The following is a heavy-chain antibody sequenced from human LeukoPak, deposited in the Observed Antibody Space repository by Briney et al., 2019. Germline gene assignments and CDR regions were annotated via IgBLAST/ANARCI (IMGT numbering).Heavy chain of an antibody. D-gene: IGHD4-17*01. Sequence: SETLSLTCTVSGGSISTYYWSWIRQPPGKGLEWIGYIYYSGSTNYNPSLKSRVTISVDTSKNQFSLKLSSVTAADTAVYYCARGPYGDYYDYWGQGTLVTVSS. CDR2: IYYSGST. V-gene: IGHV4-59*08. CDR3: ARGPYGDYYDY. CDR1: GGSISTYY. J-gene: IGHJ4*02.